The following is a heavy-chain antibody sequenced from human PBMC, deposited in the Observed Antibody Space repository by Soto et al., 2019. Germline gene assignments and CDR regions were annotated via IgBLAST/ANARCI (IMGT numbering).Heavy chain of an antibody. J-gene: IGHJ4*02. V-gene: IGHV3-30*18. CDR3: ANIHYGSLTY. CDR1: GFTFSSYS. Sequence: PGGSLRLSCAASGFTFSSYSMHWVRQTPGKGLEWVSIISYDGSNEYYADSVKGRFTISRDNSKNTLYLQMNSLRVEDTAVYYCANIHYGSLTYWGQGALVTVSS. CDR2: ISYDGSNE. D-gene: IGHD4-17*01.